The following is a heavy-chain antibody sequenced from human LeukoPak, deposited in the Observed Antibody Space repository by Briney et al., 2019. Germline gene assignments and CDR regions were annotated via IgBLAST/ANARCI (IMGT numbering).Heavy chain of an antibody. CDR2: ISSSGSTI. CDR3: ARDTTGGYNYYYHYMDV. J-gene: IGHJ6*03. V-gene: IGHV3-48*03. D-gene: IGHD7-27*01. CDR1: GFTFSSYE. Sequence: PGGSLRLSCAASGFTFSSYEMNWVRQAPGKGLEWVSYISSSGSTIYYADSVKGRFTISRDNAKNSLYLQMNSLRAEDTAVYYCARDTTGGYNYYYHYMDVWGKGTTVTVSS.